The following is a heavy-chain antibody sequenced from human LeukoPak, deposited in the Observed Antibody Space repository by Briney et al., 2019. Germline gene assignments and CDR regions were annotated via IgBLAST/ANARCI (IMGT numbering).Heavy chain of an antibody. Sequence: SETLSLTCTVSGGSISSGSYCWSWIRQPAGKGLEWIGRIYTSGSTNYNPSLKSRVTISVDTSKNQFSLKLSSVPAADTAVYYCARDVPYYYDSSGGAFDIWGQGTMVTVSS. J-gene: IGHJ3*02. D-gene: IGHD3-22*01. CDR2: IYTSGST. V-gene: IGHV4-61*02. CDR1: GGSISSGSYC. CDR3: ARDVPYYYDSSGGAFDI.